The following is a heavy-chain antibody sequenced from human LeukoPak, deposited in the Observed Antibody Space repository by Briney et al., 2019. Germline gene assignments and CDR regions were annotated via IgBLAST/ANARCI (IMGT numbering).Heavy chain of an antibody. J-gene: IGHJ4*02. Sequence: SGTLSLTCTVSGASISSSNWWSWVRQSPGKGLEWIGEIYHRGDTNYNPPLRSRVSMSVDKSQNQFSLKLTSVTAADTAVYYCARMHDILTGFDYWGQGTLVTVSS. CDR3: ARMHDILTGFDY. D-gene: IGHD3-9*01. CDR1: GASISSSNW. CDR2: IYHRGDT. V-gene: IGHV4-4*02.